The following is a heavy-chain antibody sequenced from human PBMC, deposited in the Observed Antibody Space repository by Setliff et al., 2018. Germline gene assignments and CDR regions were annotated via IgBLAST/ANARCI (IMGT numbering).Heavy chain of an antibody. CDR1: GFTFSTYT. CDR3: VGDYQLLF. V-gene: IGHV3-21*01. D-gene: IGHD2-2*01. CDR2: ISSTSSYI. Sequence: GGSLRLSCAASGFTFSTYTINWVRQAPGKGLEWVSSISSTSSYIYYADSVKGRFTISRDNAKNSLYLQMNSLRAEDTAVYYCVGDYQLLFWGQGTLVTVSS. J-gene: IGHJ4*02.